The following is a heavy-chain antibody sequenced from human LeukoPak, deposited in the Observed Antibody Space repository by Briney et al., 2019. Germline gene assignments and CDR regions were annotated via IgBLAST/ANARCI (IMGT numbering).Heavy chain of an antibody. CDR2: VYYSGST. CDR1: VGSISSYY. CDR3: ARLGSGTNNWFDP. J-gene: IGHJ5*02. V-gene: IGHV4-59*01. D-gene: IGHD1-26*01. Sequence: SQTLSLTCTVSVGSISSYYRSWIRHPPGKGREWIGYVYYSGSTNYHPSLTSRVPISVDTSKNQFSLKLSSVTAADTAVYYCARLGSGTNNWFDPWGQGTLVTVSS.